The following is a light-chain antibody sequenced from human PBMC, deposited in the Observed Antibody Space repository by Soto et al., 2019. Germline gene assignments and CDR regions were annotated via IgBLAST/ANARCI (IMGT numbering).Light chain of an antibody. V-gene: IGKV2-30*02. CDR2: KVS. CDR3: LQGTRWPPT. Sequence: DAVMTQSPLSLPVTLGQPASISCRSSQSLVHSDGNTYLNWFQQRPGQAPRRLIYKVSNRDSGVPARFSGSGSGTDFTVKISRVEAEDVGVYSCLQGTRWPPTFGQGTKVEIK. CDR1: QSLVHSDGNTY. J-gene: IGKJ1*01.